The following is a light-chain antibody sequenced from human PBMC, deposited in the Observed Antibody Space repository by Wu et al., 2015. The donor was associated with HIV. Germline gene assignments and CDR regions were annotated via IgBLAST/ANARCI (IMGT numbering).Light chain of an antibody. V-gene: IGKV3-20*01. CDR1: QSVSSSY. J-gene: IGKJ4*01. Sequence: EIVLTQSPGTLSLSPGERAILSCRASQSVSSSYLAWYVQKPGQSPRLLIYAASSRATGIPDRFSGSGSGTDFTLTISRLEPEDFAVYYCQHYGYSLITFGGGTKVEIK. CDR2: AAS. CDR3: QHYGYSLIT.